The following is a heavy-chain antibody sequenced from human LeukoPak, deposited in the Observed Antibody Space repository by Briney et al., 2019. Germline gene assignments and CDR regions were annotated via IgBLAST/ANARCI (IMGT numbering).Heavy chain of an antibody. Sequence: ASVKVSCKASGYTFTSYYMHWVRQAPGQGLEWMGIINPSGGSTSYAQKFQGRVTMTRDMPTSTVYMELSSLRSEDTAVYYCARDLLTYYDSSGYSLSFGYWGQGTLVTVSP. V-gene: IGHV1-46*01. J-gene: IGHJ4*02. CDR2: INPSGGST. D-gene: IGHD3-22*01. CDR1: GYTFTSYY. CDR3: ARDLLTYYDSSGYSLSFGY.